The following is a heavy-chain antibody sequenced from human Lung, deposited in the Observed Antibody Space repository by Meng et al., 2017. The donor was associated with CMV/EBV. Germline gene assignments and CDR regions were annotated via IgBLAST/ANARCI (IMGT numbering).Heavy chain of an antibody. D-gene: IGHD2-8*02. CDR3: ATYYCSGSSCYTTNWFDP. Sequence: SXTXSLXSTVSSDXISSHYGSCIRQSPWKGLEWIGHMYYSGISNYNPYLGGRATILLDMSKNQFSWKLPAVTAADTAVYFCATYYCSGSSCYTTNWFDPWXQGIXVTVSS. CDR2: MYYSGIS. V-gene: IGHV4-59*08. J-gene: IGHJ5*02. CDR1: SDXISSHY.